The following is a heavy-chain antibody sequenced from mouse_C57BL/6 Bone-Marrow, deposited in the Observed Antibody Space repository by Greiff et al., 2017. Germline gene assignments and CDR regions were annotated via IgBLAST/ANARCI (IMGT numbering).Heavy chain of an antibody. CDR3: TSCAY. Sequence: VHVKQSGAELVRPGASVKLSCTASGFNIKDDYMHWVKQRPEQGLEWIGWIDPENGDTEYASKFQGKATITVDTSSNTAYLQLSSLTSEDTAVYCCTSCAYWGRGSRVTVSA. V-gene: IGHV14-4*01. CDR1: GFNIKDDY. CDR2: IDPENGDT. J-gene: IGHJ3*01.